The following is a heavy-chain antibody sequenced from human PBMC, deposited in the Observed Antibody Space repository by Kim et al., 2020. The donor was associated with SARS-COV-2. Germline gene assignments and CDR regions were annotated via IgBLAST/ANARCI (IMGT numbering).Heavy chain of an antibody. J-gene: IGHJ6*02. Sequence: GGSLRLSCAASGFTFSSYAMNWVRQAPGKGLEWVSAIRYSGGTTYYTDSVKGRFTISRDNSKNTLYLQMNSLRAEDTAVYYCANPSNYYGLDAWGQGTTVTVSS. CDR1: GFTFSSYA. D-gene: IGHD6-6*01. CDR2: IRYSGGTT. V-gene: IGHV3-23*01. CDR3: ANPSNYYGLDA.